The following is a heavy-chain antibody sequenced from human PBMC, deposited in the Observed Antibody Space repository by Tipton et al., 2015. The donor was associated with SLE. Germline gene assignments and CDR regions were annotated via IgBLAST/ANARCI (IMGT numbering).Heavy chain of an antibody. D-gene: IGHD6-19*01. Sequence: SLRLSCAASGFTFSSYAMSWVRQAPGKGLEWVAVIWYDGSNKYYADSVKGRFTISRDNSKNTLYLQMNSLRAEDTAVYYCARDYGLAVAGSYFDYWGQGTLVTVSS. CDR3: ARDYGLAVAGSYFDY. V-gene: IGHV3-33*08. J-gene: IGHJ4*02. CDR2: IWYDGSNK. CDR1: GFTFSSYA.